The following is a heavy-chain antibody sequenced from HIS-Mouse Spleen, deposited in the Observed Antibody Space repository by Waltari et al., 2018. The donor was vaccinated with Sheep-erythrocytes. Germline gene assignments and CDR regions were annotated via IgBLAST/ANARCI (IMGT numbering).Heavy chain of an antibody. J-gene: IGHJ4*02. CDR3: ARVASGATFDY. CDR1: GFTFSSYS. Sequence: EVQLVESGGGLVKPGGSLRRSCAASGFTFSSYSMHCVRQAPGKGLEWVSSISSSSSYIYYADSVKGRFTISRDNAKNSLYLQMNSLRAEDTAVYYCARVASGATFDYWGQGTLVTVSS. CDR2: ISSSSSYI. V-gene: IGHV3-21*01. D-gene: IGHD1-26*01.